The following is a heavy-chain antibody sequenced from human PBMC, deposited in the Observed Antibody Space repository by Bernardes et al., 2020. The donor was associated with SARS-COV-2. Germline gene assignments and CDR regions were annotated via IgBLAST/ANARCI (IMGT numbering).Heavy chain of an antibody. CDR1: GFTFSTCY. CDR3: ARIDDVFGRDY. V-gene: IGHV3-7*01. D-gene: IGHD2-15*01. CDR2: IKGDGSQR. J-gene: IGHJ4*02. Sequence: SLRLSCAACGFTFSTCYMSWVRQAPGKGLQWVANIKGDGSQRSSADSLKGRFIISRDNVKNILYLQMNSLRAEDTAVYYCARIDDVFGRDYWGQGTLVTVSS.